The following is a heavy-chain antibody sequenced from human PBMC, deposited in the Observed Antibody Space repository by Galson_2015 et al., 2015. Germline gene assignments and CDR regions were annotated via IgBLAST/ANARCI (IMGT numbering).Heavy chain of an antibody. Sequence: SVKVSCKASGYTFTSYAMHWVRQAPGQGLEWMGWINAGNGNTKYSQKFQGRVTITRDTSASTAYMELSSLRSEDTAVYYCARDTDSIAVAGTLDYWGQGTLVTVSS. V-gene: IGHV1-3*01. D-gene: IGHD6-19*01. CDR3: ARDTDSIAVAGTLDY. CDR1: GYTFTSYA. CDR2: INAGNGNT. J-gene: IGHJ4*02.